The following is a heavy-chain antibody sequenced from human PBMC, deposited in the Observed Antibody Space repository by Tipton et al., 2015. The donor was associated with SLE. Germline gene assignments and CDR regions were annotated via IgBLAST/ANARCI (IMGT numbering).Heavy chain of an antibody. J-gene: IGHJ1*01. CDR2: INHSGST. V-gene: IGHV4-34*01. D-gene: IGHD2-15*01. Sequence: TLSLTCAVYGGSFSGYYWSWIRQPPGKGLGWIGEINHSGSTNYNPSLKSRVTISVDTSKNQFSLKLSSVTAADTAVYYCARGGYCSGGSCYFAEYFQHWGQGTLVTVSS. CDR1: GGSFSGYY. CDR3: ARGGYCSGGSCYFAEYFQH.